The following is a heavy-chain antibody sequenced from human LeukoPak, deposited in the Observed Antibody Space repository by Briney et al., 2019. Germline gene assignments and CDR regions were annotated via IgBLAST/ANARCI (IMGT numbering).Heavy chain of an antibody. V-gene: IGHV1-18*01. D-gene: IGHD6-19*01. Sequence: GASVKVSCKASGYTFTSYGISWVRQAPGQGLEWMGWISAYNGNTNYAQKLQGRVTMTTDTSTSTAYMELRSLRSDDTAVCYCARDAEQWLTLEGYYYYGMDVWGQGTTVTVSS. J-gene: IGHJ6*02. CDR3: ARDAEQWLTLEGYYYYGMDV. CDR1: GYTFTSYG. CDR2: ISAYNGNT.